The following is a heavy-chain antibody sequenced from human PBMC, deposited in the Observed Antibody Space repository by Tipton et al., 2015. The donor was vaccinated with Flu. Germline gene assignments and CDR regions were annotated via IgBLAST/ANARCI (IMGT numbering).Heavy chain of an antibody. CDR1: GFTFGSYG. CDR3: ARDLQLGSFDY. D-gene: IGHD6-13*01. Sequence: QLVQSGGGVVQPGRSLRLSCAASGFTFGSYGMHWVRQAPGKGLEWVAVIWYDGSNKYYADSVKGRFTISRDNSKNTLYLQMNSLRAEDTAVYYCARDLQLGSFDYWGQGTLVTVSS. J-gene: IGHJ4*02. V-gene: IGHV3-33*01. CDR2: IWYDGSNK.